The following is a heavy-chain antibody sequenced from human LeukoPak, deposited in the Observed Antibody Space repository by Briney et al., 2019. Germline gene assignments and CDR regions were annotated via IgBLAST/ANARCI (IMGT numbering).Heavy chain of an antibody. CDR1: GYTFTGYY. Sequence: VALVKVSCKASGYTFTGYYMDWVRQAPGQGLAGVGWNNPNSGGTNYAQKCQGRVTMTRDTSISTAYMELSRLRSDDTAVYHCARDMTDIVVVVAATHAFDIWGQGTMVTVSS. CDR3: ARDMTDIVVVVAATHAFDI. CDR2: NNPNSGGT. J-gene: IGHJ3*02. D-gene: IGHD2-15*01. V-gene: IGHV1-2*02.